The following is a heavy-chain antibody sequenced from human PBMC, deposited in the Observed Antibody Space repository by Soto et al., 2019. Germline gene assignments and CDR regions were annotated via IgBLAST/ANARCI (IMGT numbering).Heavy chain of an antibody. CDR3: ARSIVVVTALDY. D-gene: IGHD2-21*02. V-gene: IGHV1-3*05. CDR2: SNAGNGNT. Sequence: QVQLVQSGAEEKKPGASVKVSCKASGYTFTSYAMHWARQAPGQRIEWMGWSNAGNGNTKYSQKFQGRVTITRDTSASTAYMELSSLRSEDTAVYYCARSIVVVTALDYWCQGTLVTVSS. CDR1: GYTFTSYA. J-gene: IGHJ4*02.